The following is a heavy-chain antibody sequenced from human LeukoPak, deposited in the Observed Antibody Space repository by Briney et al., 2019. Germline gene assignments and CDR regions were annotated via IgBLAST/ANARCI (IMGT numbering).Heavy chain of an antibody. CDR2: IYYSGST. J-gene: IGHJ4*02. Sequence: PSETLSLTCTVSGGSISSYYWSWIRQPPGEGLEWIGYIYYSGSTNYNPSLKSRVTISADTSKNQFSLKLSSVTAADTAVYYCARADYGSLDYWGQGTLVTVSS. V-gene: IGHV4-59*01. CDR1: GGSISSYY. D-gene: IGHD3-16*01. CDR3: ARADYGSLDY.